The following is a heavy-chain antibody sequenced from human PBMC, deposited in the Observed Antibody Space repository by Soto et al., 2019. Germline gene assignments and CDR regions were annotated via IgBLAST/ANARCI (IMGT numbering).Heavy chain of an antibody. Sequence: GGSLRLSCAASGFTFSSYAMSWVRQAPGKGLEWVSYYADSVKGRFTISRDNSKNTLYLQMNSLRAEDTAVYYCARGFSVAARLGIRYYYYGMDVWGQGTTVTVSS. CDR3: ARGFSVAARLGIRYYYYGMDV. J-gene: IGHJ6*02. D-gene: IGHD6-6*01. CDR1: GFTFSSYA. V-gene: IGHV3-66*01.